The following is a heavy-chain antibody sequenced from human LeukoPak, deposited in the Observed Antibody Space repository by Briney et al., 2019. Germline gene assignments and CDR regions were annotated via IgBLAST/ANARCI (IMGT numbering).Heavy chain of an antibody. CDR1: GFTFSSYS. CDR2: ISSSSSTI. V-gene: IGHV3-48*02. D-gene: IGHD6-13*01. Sequence: GGSLRLSCAPSGFTFSSYSMNWVRQAPGKGLEWVSYISSSSSTIYYADSVKGRFTISRDNAKNSLYLQMNSLRDEDTAVYYCARARYSSSWYFDCWGQGTLVTVSS. J-gene: IGHJ4*02. CDR3: ARARYSSSWYFDC.